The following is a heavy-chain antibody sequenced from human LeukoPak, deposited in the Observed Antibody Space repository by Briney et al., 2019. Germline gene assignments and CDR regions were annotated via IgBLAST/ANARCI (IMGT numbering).Heavy chain of an antibody. CDR1: GFAFSSFG. D-gene: IGHD3-9*01. CDR3: ARGLDYDILTF. Sequence: GGSLRLSCAASGFAFSSFGMHWARQALGEGLDGVAVITYDGSKKYYADSVKGRFTISRDNSKNTLYLQMDILRTEDTAVYYCARGLDYDILTFWGQGTLVTVSS. J-gene: IGHJ4*02. CDR2: ITYDGSKK. V-gene: IGHV3-30-3*01.